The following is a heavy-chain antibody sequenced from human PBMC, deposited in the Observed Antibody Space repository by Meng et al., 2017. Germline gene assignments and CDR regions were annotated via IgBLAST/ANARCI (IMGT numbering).Heavy chain of an antibody. CDR2: IHWSDEK. Sequence: QITLKESGPKLVKPTQTLTLTCTFSGFSLTSSGVGVGWIRQPPGKALEWLALIHWSDEKRYSPSLNSRLAITKDNSKNQVVLTMTNMDPVDTATYYCAHRRDYSPGRNFGYWGQGTLVTVSS. J-gene: IGHJ4*02. CDR1: GFSLTSSGVG. V-gene: IGHV2-5*01. CDR3: AHRRDYSPGRNFGY. D-gene: IGHD2-15*01.